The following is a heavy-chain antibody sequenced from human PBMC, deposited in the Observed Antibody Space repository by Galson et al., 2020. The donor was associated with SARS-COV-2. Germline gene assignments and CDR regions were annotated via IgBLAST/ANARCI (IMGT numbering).Heavy chain of an antibody. CDR3: AKDKKIISADYYFDN. CDR1: GFTFSTYA. CDR2: ISNAGNDK. D-gene: IGHD6-13*01. V-gene: IGHV3-30*18. Sequence: GESLKISCAASGFTFSTYALHWVRQAPGKGLEWVAVISNAGNDKKFADYVKGRFTIFRDNPKNTLYLQMNSLRAEDTAVYYCAKDKKIISADYYFDNWGQGTLVTVSS. J-gene: IGHJ4*02.